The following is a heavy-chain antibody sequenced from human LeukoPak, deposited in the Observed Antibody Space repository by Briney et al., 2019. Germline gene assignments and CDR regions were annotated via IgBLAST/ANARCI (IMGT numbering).Heavy chain of an antibody. V-gene: IGHV3-23*01. CDR3: AKDPSTYNWNYGFFDY. D-gene: IGHD1-7*01. Sequence: GGSLRLSCAASGFTFSNYAMSWVRQAPGKGLEWLSTISSIDSSTYYTDSVKGRFTISRDNSKNTVYLQMNSLRAEDTAVYYCAKDPSTYNWNYGFFDYWGQGTLVTVSS. CDR1: GFTFSNYA. J-gene: IGHJ4*02. CDR2: ISSIDSST.